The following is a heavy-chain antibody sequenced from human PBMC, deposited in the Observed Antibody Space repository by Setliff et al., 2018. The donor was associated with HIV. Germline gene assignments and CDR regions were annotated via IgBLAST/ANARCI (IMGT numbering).Heavy chain of an antibody. D-gene: IGHD2-15*01. Sequence: PSETLSLTCTVSGASIGRRSDCWGWIRQPPGKGLEWIGSFYYSWNTYYKPSLKSRVTISVDTSKNQFSLKLNSVTAADTAMYYCARVVDADYLDYWGQGTPVTVSS. CDR1: GASIGRRSDC. V-gene: IGHV4-39*01. CDR3: ARVVDADYLDY. J-gene: IGHJ4*02. CDR2: FYYSWNT.